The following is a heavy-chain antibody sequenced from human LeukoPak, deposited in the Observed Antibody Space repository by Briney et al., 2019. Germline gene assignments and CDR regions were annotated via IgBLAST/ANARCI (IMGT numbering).Heavy chain of an antibody. CDR2: INKDGSAT. CDR1: GFTFDAYA. V-gene: IGHV3-43*02. J-gene: IGHJ6*02. D-gene: IGHD1-26*01. Sequence: QLGGSLRLSCEVSGFTFDAYAMHWVRQAPGKGLEWVSLINKDGSATYYADSVKGRFTISRDNSKNSLYLQMNSLRSEDTALYYCATWAFYHSLDVWGQGTTVTVSS. CDR3: ATWAFYHSLDV.